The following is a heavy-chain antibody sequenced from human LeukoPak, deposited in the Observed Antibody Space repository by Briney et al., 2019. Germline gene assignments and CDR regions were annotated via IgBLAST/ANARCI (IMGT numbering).Heavy chain of an antibody. D-gene: IGHD2-15*01. CDR1: GFTFSSYA. Sequence: GGSLRLSCAASGFTFSSYAMSWVRQAPGKGLEWVSAIRCSGGSTYYADSVKGRFTISRDNSKNTLYLQMNSLRAEDTAVYYCANYCSGGSCYFYYGMDVWGQGTTVTVSS. CDR3: ANYCSGGSCYFYYGMDV. J-gene: IGHJ6*02. V-gene: IGHV3-23*01. CDR2: IRCSGGST.